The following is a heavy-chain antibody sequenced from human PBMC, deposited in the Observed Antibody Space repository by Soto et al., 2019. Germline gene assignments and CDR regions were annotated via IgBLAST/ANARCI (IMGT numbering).Heavy chain of an antibody. J-gene: IGHJ4*02. D-gene: IGHD6-19*01. CDR2: ISYDGSDK. CDR1: GFTFSSYG. V-gene: IGHV3-30*18. Sequence: QVQLVESGGGVVQPGRSLRLSCAASGFTFSSYGMHWVRQAPGKGLEWVAVISYDGSDKYYADSVQGRFAISRDNSKNKLYLQINSLRTEDTAVYYCAKEIRGSGWYLDYWGQGTLVTVSS. CDR3: AKEIRGSGWYLDY.